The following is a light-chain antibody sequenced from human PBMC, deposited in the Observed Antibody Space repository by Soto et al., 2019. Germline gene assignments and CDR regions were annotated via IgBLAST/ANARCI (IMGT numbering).Light chain of an antibody. V-gene: IGKV3-15*01. Sequence: EIVMTQSPATLSVSPGERATLSCRASQSVSSNVAWYQQKLGQAPRLLIYGASTRATGIPARFSGSGSETEFTLTISSLQSEDFAIYYCQQYHNWPPFTFGPGTKVDIK. CDR1: QSVSSN. CDR2: GAS. J-gene: IGKJ3*01. CDR3: QQYHNWPPFT.